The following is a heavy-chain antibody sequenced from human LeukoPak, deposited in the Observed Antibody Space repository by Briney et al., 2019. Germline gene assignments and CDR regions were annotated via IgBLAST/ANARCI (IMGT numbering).Heavy chain of an antibody. CDR3: ARVGPPAYSYYYYYGMDV. CDR2: ITTTSSHI. J-gene: IGHJ6*02. V-gene: IGHV3-21*01. CDR1: GFTFGSHS. Sequence: GGSLRLSCAASGFTFGSHSMNWVRQATWKRLECVSSITTTSSHIYYADSVKGRFTISRENAKNSMYLQMNSLRAEDTAVYYCARVGPPAYSYYYYYGMDVWGQGTTVTVSS. D-gene: IGHD2-15*01.